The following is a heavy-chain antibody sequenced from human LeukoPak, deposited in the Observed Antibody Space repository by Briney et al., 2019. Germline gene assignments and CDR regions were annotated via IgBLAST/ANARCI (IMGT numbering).Heavy chain of an antibody. CDR3: ARDRSSSDY. J-gene: IGHJ4*02. V-gene: IGHV1-18*04. D-gene: IGHD6-6*01. Sequence: ASVKISCKASGYTFTGYYMHWVRQAPGQGLEWMGWISAYNGNTNYAQKFQGRVTMTTDTSTSTAYMELRSLSSDDTAVYYCARDRSSSDYWGQGTLVTVSS. CDR2: ISAYNGNT. CDR1: GYTFTGYY.